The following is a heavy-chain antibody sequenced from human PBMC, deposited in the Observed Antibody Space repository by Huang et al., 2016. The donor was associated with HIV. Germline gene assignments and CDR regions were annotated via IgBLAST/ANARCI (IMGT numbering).Heavy chain of an antibody. V-gene: IGHV3-30*02. CDR3: ATDLGGYSFDY. Sequence: QEQLVESGGGVVQPGGSLRLSCATSGFSFSHYGMHWVRQAPGRGMGWVALIRFEGCNKHYADAAKGRFTISRDNSKKMLFLEMNSLRGDDTAFYYCATDLGGYSFDYWGQGALVSVSS. CDR2: IRFEGCNK. J-gene: IGHJ4*02. CDR1: GFSFSHYG. D-gene: IGHD2-21*02.